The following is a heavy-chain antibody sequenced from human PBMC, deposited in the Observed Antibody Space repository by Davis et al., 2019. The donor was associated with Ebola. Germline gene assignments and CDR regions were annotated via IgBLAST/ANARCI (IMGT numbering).Heavy chain of an antibody. CDR2: INPNDGRT. V-gene: IGHV1-46*01. J-gene: IGHJ1*01. CDR3: AKTVGWLQQTGEEYFQN. D-gene: IGHD5-24*01. CDR1: GYTFTNYY. Sequence: ASVKVSCKASGYTFTNYYMHWVRQAPGQGLEWMGMINPNDGRTIYAQNLQDRVTMTRDTSTTTVYMELRSLRPDDTAVYYCAKTVGWLQQTGEEYFQNWGQGTLVTVSS.